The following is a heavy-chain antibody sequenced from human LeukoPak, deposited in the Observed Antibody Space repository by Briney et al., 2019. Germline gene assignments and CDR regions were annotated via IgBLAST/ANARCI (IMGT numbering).Heavy chain of an antibody. CDR2: MNPNSGNT. J-gene: IGHJ6*02. V-gene: IGHV1-8*01. CDR3: AKGGTMVRGVNPLGDYGMDV. Sequence: GASVTVSCKDSGYTFGSYDINWVRQATGQGLEWMGWMNPNSGNTGYAQKFQGRVTMTRDTSISTAYMELRSLRSEGTAVYYCAKGGTMVRGVNPLGDYGMDVWGQGTTVTVSS. CDR1: GYTFGSYD. D-gene: IGHD3-10*01.